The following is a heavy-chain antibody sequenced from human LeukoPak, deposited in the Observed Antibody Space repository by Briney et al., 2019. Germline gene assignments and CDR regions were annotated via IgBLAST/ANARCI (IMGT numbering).Heavy chain of an antibody. CDR1: GFNFYRFT. J-gene: IGHJ5*02. CDR3: ARGADGVSSNSRGWFDP. D-gene: IGHD2-15*01. CDR2: ISTSSSYI. Sequence: GGSLRLSCTASGFNFYRFTMHWVRQSPGKGLEWVSSISTSSSYIYYADSVRGRFTISRDNAKNSLYLQMNSLRAEDTAVYSCARGADGVSSNSRGWFDPWGQGTLVTVSS. V-gene: IGHV3-21*01.